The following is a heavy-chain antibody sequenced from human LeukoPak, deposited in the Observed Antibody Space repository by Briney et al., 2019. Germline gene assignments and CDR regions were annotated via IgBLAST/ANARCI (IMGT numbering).Heavy chain of an antibody. CDR2: ISGSGGST. V-gene: IGHV3-23*01. J-gene: IGHJ6*03. CDR3: AKKGGYSSSSYYYYYYMDV. D-gene: IGHD6-13*01. Sequence: GGTLRLSCAASGFTFSSYGMSWVRQAPGKGLEWVSAISGSGGSTYYADSVKGRFTISRDNSKNTLYLQMNSLRAEDTAVYYCAKKGGYSSSSYYYYYYMDVWGKGTTVTISS. CDR1: GFTFSSYG.